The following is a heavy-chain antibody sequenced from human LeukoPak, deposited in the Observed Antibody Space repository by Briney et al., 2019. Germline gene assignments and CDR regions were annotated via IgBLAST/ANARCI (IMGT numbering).Heavy chain of an antibody. Sequence: GGSLRLSCEASGFSLGDYAMHWVRHIPGKGLEWVSGITWDSGTIDYAGSVRGRFTISRDNAKNSLYLQMNTLRPEDTAIYYCAKGKSIASLWYMDVWGKGTTVIVSS. J-gene: IGHJ6*04. D-gene: IGHD2-15*01. CDR2: ITWDSGTI. CDR1: GFSLGDYA. CDR3: AKGKSIASLWYMDV. V-gene: IGHV3-9*01.